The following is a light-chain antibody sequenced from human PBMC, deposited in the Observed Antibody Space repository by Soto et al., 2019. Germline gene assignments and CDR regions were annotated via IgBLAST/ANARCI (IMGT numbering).Light chain of an antibody. CDR1: ECNVGSNT. CDR2: GNN. Sequence: QSVLTQPPSASGTPGQRVTVSCALRECNVGSNTVNWYQQLPRTAPKLLIYGNNQRPSGIPDRFSGSKSGTSAALAINGLQSEDEADYYCSTWDDSLDGQGVFGGGTKVTVL. J-gene: IGLJ2*01. V-gene: IGLV1-44*01. CDR3: STWDDSLDGQGV.